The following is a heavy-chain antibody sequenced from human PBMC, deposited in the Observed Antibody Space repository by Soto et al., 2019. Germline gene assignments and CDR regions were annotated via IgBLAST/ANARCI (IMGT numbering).Heavy chain of an antibody. D-gene: IGHD2-2*01. CDR3: ARQHTEYQLRYSGWFDP. V-gene: IGHV4-31*03. CDR1: GGSISSGGYY. CDR2: IYYSGST. Sequence: SETLSLTCTVSGGSISSGGYYWSWIRQHPGKGLEWIGYIYYSGSTYYNPSLKSRVTISVDTSKNQFSLKLSSVTAADTAVYYCARQHTEYQLRYSGWFDPWGQGTLVTGSS. J-gene: IGHJ5*02.